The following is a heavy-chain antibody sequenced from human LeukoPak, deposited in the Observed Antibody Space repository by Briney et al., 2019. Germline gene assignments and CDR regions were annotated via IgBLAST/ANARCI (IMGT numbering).Heavy chain of an antibody. CDR1: GGSISSYY. CDR3: ARHYYESSGYSAFDY. V-gene: IGHV4-59*08. CDR2: IYYSGST. J-gene: IGHJ4*02. Sequence: SETLSLTCTVSGGSISSYYWSWIRQPPGKGLEWIGYIYYSGSTNYNPSLKSRVTISVDTSKNQFSLKLSSVTAADTAVYYCARHYYESSGYSAFDYWGQGTLVIVSS. D-gene: IGHD3-22*01.